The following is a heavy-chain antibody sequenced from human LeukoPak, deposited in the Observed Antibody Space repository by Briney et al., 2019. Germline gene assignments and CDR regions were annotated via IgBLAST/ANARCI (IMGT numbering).Heavy chain of an antibody. V-gene: IGHV3-11*01. D-gene: IGHD5/OR15-5a*01. CDR1: GFNFSDYY. CDR3: ARVVSSRSAVGFGP. Sequence: GGSLRLSCAASGFNFSDYYMSWIRQAPGKGLEWVSYITSDNTVYYADSVKGRFTISRDNPKNSIYLQMNSLRYEDTAFYYCARVVSSRSAVGFGPWGQGTLVTVSS. J-gene: IGHJ5*02. CDR2: ITSDNTV.